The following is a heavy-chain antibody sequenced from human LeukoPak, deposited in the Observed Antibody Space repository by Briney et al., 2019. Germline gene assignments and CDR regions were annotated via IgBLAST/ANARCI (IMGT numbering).Heavy chain of an antibody. J-gene: IGHJ4*02. CDR3: ARGTIAAAGYYYFDY. D-gene: IGHD6-13*01. Sequence: GGSLRLSCAASGFTFSSYWMSWVRQAPGKGLEWVANIKQDGSEKYYVDSVKGRFTISRDNAKNSLYLQMNSLRAEDTAVYYCARGTIAAAGYYYFDYWGQGTQVTVPS. CDR1: GFTFSSYW. CDR2: IKQDGSEK. V-gene: IGHV3-7*04.